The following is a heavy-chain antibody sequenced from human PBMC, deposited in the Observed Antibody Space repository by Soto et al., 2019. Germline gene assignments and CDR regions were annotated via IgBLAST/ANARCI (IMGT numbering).Heavy chain of an antibody. CDR3: ARVKSIAARPLSYYYYGMDV. J-gene: IGHJ6*02. CDR1: GYTFTSYY. D-gene: IGHD6-6*01. V-gene: IGHV1-46*01. CDR2: INPSGGST. Sequence: ASVKVSCKASGYTFTSYYMHWVRQAPGQGLEWMGVINPSGGSTSYAQKFQGRVTMTRDTSTSTVYMELSSLRSEDTAVYYCARVKSIAARPLSYYYYGMDVWGQGTTVTVSS.